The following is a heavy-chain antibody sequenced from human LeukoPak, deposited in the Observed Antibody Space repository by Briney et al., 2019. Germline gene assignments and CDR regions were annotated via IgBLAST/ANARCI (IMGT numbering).Heavy chain of an antibody. J-gene: IGHJ4*02. CDR1: GFTFSSYA. CDR3: VKVRGGGYNPADY. Sequence: PGGSLRLSCSASGFTFSSYAMHWVRQAPGKGLEYVSAISTNGGRTYYADSVKGRFTISRDNSKNTLCLQMSSLRAGDTAVYYCVKVRGGGYNPADYWGKETLAPVS. D-gene: IGHD1-1*01. CDR2: ISTNGGRT. V-gene: IGHV3-64D*06.